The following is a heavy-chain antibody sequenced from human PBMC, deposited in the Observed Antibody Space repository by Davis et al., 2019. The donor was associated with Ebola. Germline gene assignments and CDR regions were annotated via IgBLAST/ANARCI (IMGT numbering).Heavy chain of an antibody. CDR3: ARGGGSFYLAIDN. CDR1: LDSVRNYY. CDR2: IHYSGKT. Sequence: MPSETLPPPCTVTLDSVRNYYWRWIRQPPGKGLEWIGYIHYSGKTNYNPSLESRVTMSVDTSRNQFSLNVTSVTAADTAVYYCARGGGSFYLAIDNWGPGTLVTVSS. J-gene: IGHJ4*02. D-gene: IGHD2-15*01. V-gene: IGHV4-59*02.